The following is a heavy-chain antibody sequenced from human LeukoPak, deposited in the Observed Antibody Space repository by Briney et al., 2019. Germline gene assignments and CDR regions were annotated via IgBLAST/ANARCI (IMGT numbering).Heavy chain of an antibody. CDR3: ARGLPATLLDF. CDR2: IKQDGSEK. CDR1: GFTFSNLW. Sequence: GGSLRLSCAASGFTFSNLWMSWVRQAPGKGLKWVANIKQDGSEKYYVDSVKGRFTISRDNAKNSLFLQMNSLRVEDTAVYYCARGLPATLLDFWGQGTLVTVSS. D-gene: IGHD2-2*01. V-gene: IGHV3-7*03. J-gene: IGHJ4*02.